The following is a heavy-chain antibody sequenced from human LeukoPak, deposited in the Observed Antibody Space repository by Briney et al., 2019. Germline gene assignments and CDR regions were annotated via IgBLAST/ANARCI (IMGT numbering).Heavy chain of an antibody. CDR1: GFTLSSYG. J-gene: IGHJ6*02. CDR3: ARAGSGYGDYYYFYGLDV. CDR2: VSSSRSTT. D-gene: IGHD3-22*01. Sequence: GGSLRLSCAASGFTLSSYGMNWVRQAPGKGLEWVSYVSSSRSTTYYADSVKGRFTISRDNAKNSLYLQMNSLRDEDTAVYYCARAGSGYGDYYYFYGLDVWGQGTTVTVSS. V-gene: IGHV3-48*02.